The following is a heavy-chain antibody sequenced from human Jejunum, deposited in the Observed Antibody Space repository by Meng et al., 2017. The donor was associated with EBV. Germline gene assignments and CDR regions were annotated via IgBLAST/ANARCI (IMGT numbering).Heavy chain of an antibody. CDR1: GFSLPPSGVG. CDR3: AHSPMRTSSSGYPRGFDY. Sequence: QLTLKASGPSLVKPTQTLPLTFTFSGFSLPPSGVGVGWIRQPPGKAPEWLALIYWDDDKRYSPSLKSRLTITKDTSKNQVVLTMTNMDPVDTGTYFCAHSPMRTSSSGYPRGFDYWGQGTLVTVSS. J-gene: IGHJ4*02. D-gene: IGHD5-12*01. CDR2: IYWDDDK. V-gene: IGHV2-5*02.